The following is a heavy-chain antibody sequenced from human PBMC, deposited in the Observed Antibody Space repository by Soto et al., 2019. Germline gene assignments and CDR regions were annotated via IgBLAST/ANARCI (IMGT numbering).Heavy chain of an antibody. CDR3: ARDQLYCSGGSCILNNWFDP. V-gene: IGHV1-69*13. Sequence: SVKVSCKASGGTFSSYAISWVRQAPGQGLEWMGGIIPIFGTANYAQKFQGRVTITADESTSTAYMELSSLRSEDTAVYYCARDQLYCSGGSCILNNWFDPWGQGTLVTVSS. D-gene: IGHD2-15*01. J-gene: IGHJ5*02. CDR1: GGTFSSYA. CDR2: IIPIFGTA.